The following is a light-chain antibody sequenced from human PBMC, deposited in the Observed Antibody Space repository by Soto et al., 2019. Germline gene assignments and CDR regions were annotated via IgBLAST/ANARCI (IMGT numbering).Light chain of an antibody. V-gene: IGLV3-21*04. CDR2: YDS. CDR3: QVGDSSSDHLYV. Sequence: SYELTQPPSVSVAPGKTARITCGGNNIGSKSVHWYQQNPSQAPVPVIYYDSDRPSGIPERFSGSNSENTATLTISRVEARDEADYYCQVGDSSSDHLYVFGTGTKLTVL. CDR1: NIGSKS. J-gene: IGLJ1*01.